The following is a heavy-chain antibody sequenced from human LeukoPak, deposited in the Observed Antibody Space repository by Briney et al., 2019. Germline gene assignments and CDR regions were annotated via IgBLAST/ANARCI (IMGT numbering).Heavy chain of an antibody. CDR2: IYYSGST. CDR1: GGSIGTYY. CDR3: ARGDYNLYYYMDV. J-gene: IGHJ6*03. V-gene: IGHV4-59*01. Sequence: SETLSLTCTVSGGSIGTYYWSWIRQPPGKGLEWIGYIYYSGSTNYNPSLKSRVTISVDTSKNQFSLKLSSVTAADTAVYYCARGDYNLYYYMDVWGKGTTVTISS.